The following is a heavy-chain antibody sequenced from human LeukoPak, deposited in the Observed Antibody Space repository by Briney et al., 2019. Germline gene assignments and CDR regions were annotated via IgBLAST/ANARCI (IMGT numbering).Heavy chain of an antibody. V-gene: IGHV1-46*01. CDR1: GYTFTTYY. CDR3: ARGSFAGTGGYYASNPFFDY. J-gene: IGHJ4*02. CDR2: INPSGGDT. Sequence: ASVKVSCKASGYTFTTYYIHWVRQAPGQGLEWVGIINPSGGDTKYAQKFQGRVTLIRDTSTSTVSMELSSLRSEDTAVYYCARGSFAGTGGYYASNPFFDYWGQGTLDTVSS. D-gene: IGHD3-22*01.